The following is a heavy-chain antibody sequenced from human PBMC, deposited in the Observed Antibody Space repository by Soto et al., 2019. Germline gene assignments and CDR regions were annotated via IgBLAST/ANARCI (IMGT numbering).Heavy chain of an antibody. D-gene: IGHD2-15*01. CDR1: GGSISSYY. CDR2: IYYSGST. Sequence: QVQLQESGPGLVKSSETLSLTCTVSGGSISSYYWSWIRQPPGKGLEWIGYIYYSGSTNYNPSLKSRVTISVDTSKNQFSLKLSSVTAADTAVYYCARLRGRRYCSGGSCPDVDYWGQGTLVSVSS. CDR3: ARLRGRRYCSGGSCPDVDY. J-gene: IGHJ4*02. V-gene: IGHV4-59*08.